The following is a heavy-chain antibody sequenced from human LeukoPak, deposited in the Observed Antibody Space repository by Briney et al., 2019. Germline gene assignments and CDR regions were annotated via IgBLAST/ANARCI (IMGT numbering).Heavy chain of an antibody. D-gene: IGHD6-19*01. V-gene: IGHV4-59*01. CDR3: ARSGSSRGWYFVFDY. J-gene: IGHJ4*02. CDR1: GGSISSYY. Sequence: SQTLSLTCTVSGGSISSYYWSWIRQPPGKGLEWIGYIYYIGITNYNPSLKSRVTISVDTSKNQFSLKLSSVTAADTAVYYCARSGSSRGWYFVFDYWGQGTLVT. CDR2: IYYIGIT.